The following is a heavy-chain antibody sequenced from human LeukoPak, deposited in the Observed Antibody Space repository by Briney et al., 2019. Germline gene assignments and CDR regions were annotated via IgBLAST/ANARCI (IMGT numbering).Heavy chain of an antibody. V-gene: IGHV1-18*04. CDR1: GYTFTGYY. CDR2: ISAYNGNT. CDR3: ARDQVGATDDY. J-gene: IGHJ4*02. D-gene: IGHD1-26*01. Sequence: ASVKVSCKASGYTFTGYYMHWVRQAPGQGLEWMGWISAYNGNTNYAQKLQGRVTMTTDTSTSTAYMELRSLRSDDTAVYYCARDQVGATDDYWGQGTLVTVSS.